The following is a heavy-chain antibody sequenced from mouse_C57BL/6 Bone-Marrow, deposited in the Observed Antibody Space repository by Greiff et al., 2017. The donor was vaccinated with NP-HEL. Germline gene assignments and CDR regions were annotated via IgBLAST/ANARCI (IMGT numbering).Heavy chain of an antibody. V-gene: IGHV1-81*01. CDR3: AREGYGSSHWYFDV. Sequence: QVQLQQSGAELARPGASVKLSCKASGYTFTSYGISWVKQRTGQGLEWIGEIYPRSGNTYYNEKFKGKATLTADKSSSTAYMELRSLPSEDSAVYFCAREGYGSSHWYFDVLGTGTTVTVSS. J-gene: IGHJ1*03. D-gene: IGHD1-1*01. CDR2: IYPRSGNT. CDR1: GYTFTSYG.